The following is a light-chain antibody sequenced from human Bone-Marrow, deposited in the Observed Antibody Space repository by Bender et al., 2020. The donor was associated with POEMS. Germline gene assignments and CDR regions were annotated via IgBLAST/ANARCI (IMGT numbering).Light chain of an antibody. CDR3: QTWGTGYRV. CDR2: SNY. J-gene: IGLJ3*02. CDR1: DSNFGGNN. V-gene: IGLV1-44*01. Sequence: QSVLTKPPSASGTPGQSVIISCSGTDSNFGGNNVNWYQHLPGTAPRLVVYSNYQRPSGVPARFSGSKSGTSASLAISDIQSDDEADYYCQTWGTGYRVFGGGTKLTVL.